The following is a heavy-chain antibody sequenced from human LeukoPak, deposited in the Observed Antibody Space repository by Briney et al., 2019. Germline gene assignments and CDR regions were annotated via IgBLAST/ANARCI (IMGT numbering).Heavy chain of an antibody. D-gene: IGHD2-2*01. Sequence: GGSLRLSCAASGFTFSSYSMNWVRQAPGKGLEWVSSISSSSSYIYYADSVKGRFTISRDNAKNSLYLRMNSLRAEDTAVYYCARDYGIVVVPAARDDAFDIWGQGTMVTVSS. J-gene: IGHJ3*02. CDR3: ARDYGIVVVPAARDDAFDI. V-gene: IGHV3-21*01. CDR1: GFTFSSYS. CDR2: ISSSSSYI.